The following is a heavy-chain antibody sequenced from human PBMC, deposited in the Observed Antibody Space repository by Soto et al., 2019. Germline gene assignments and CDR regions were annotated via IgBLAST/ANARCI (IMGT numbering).Heavy chain of an antibody. J-gene: IGHJ5*01. CDR3: TGGPPSWGFDS. Sequence: ASVKVSCKASGYTFTSYAMHWVRQAPGQRLEWMGWINAGNGNTKYSQKFQDRVTMTRSTSISTAYMELSSLTSEDTAVYYCTGGPPSWGFDSWGQGTPVTVSS. V-gene: IGHV1-3*01. CDR2: INAGNGNT. CDR1: GYTFTSYA. D-gene: IGHD7-27*01.